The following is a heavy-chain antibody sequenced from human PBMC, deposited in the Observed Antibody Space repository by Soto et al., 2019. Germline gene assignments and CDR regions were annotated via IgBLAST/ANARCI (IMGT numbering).Heavy chain of an antibody. V-gene: IGHV3-30*18. CDR2: ISYDGSNK. D-gene: IGHD6-13*01. J-gene: IGHJ4*02. Sequence: QVQLVESGGGVVQPGRSLRLSCAASGFTFSSYGMHWVRQAPGKGLEWVAVISYDGSNKYYADSVKGRFTISRDNSKNTLYLQMNGLRAEDTAVYYCAKGSPGYSSSWYSYWGQGTLVTVSS. CDR3: AKGSPGYSSSWYSY. CDR1: GFTFSSYG.